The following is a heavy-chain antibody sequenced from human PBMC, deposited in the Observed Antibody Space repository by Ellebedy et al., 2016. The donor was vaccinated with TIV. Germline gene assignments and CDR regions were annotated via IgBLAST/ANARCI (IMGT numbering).Heavy chain of an antibody. J-gene: IGHJ4*02. CDR3: AVGVIEMATTVPPDY. D-gene: IGHD5-24*01. Sequence: AASVKVSCKVSGYTLTELSMHWVRQAPGKGLEWMGGFDPEDGETIYAQKFQGRVTMTEDTSTDTAYMELSSLRSEDTAVYYCAVGVIEMATTVPPDYWGQGTLVTVSS. CDR2: FDPEDGET. CDR1: GYTLTELS. V-gene: IGHV1-24*01.